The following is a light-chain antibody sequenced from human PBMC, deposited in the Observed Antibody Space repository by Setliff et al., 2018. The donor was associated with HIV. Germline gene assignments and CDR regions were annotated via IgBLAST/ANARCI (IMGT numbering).Light chain of an antibody. J-gene: IGLJ1*01. CDR3: SSYTSSSSLLYV. CDR2: DVT. V-gene: IGLV2-14*03. Sequence: QSALTQPASVSGSPGQSITISCTGTSSDVGGYNYVSWYRQRPGRAPELMIYDVTNRPSGVSYRFSGSKSGNTASLTISGLQAEDEADYYCSSYTSSSSLLYVFGTGTRSPS. CDR1: SSDVGGYNY.